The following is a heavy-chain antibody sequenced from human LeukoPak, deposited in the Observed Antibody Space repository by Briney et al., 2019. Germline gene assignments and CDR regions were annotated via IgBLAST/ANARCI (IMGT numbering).Heavy chain of an antibody. V-gene: IGHV3-48*03. J-gene: IGHJ4*02. D-gene: IGHD3-9*01. CDR1: GFTFRTYE. CDR2: ISSSGSII. CDR3: AREAADYDILTGSYFDY. Sequence: GGSLRLSCAASGFTFRTYEMNWVRQAPGKGLEWVSYISSSGSIIYYADSVKGRFTISRDNSKNTLYLQMNSLRAEDTAVYYCAREAADYDILTGSYFDYWGQGTLVTVSS.